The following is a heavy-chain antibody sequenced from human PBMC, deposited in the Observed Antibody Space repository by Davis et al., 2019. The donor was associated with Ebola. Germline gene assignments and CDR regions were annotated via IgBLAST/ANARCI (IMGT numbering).Heavy chain of an antibody. Sequence: MPGGSLRLSCAVYGGSFGGYYWSWIRQPPGKGLEWIGEINHSGSTNYNPSLKSRVTISVDTSKNQFSLKLSSVTAADTAVYYCARAVSPILPWDYWGQGTLVTVSS. V-gene: IGHV4-34*01. J-gene: IGHJ4*02. D-gene: IGHD3-16*01. CDR2: INHSGST. CDR1: GGSFGGYY. CDR3: ARAVSPILPWDY.